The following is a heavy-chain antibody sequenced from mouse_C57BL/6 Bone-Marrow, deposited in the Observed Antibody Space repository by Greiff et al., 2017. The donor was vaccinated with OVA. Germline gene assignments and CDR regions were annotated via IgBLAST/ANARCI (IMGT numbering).Heavy chain of an antibody. CDR1: GYTFTSYW. Sequence: QVQLQQPGAELVKPGASVKLSCKASGYTFTSYWMHWVKQRPGQGLEWIGDIYPGSGSTNYNEKFKSKATLTVDTSSSTAYMQLSSLTSEDSAVYYCTRRGCYCGSSYWYFDVWGTGTTVTVSS. CDR3: TRRGCYCGSSYWYFDV. V-gene: IGHV1-55*01. D-gene: IGHD1-1*01. CDR2: IYPGSGST. J-gene: IGHJ1*03.